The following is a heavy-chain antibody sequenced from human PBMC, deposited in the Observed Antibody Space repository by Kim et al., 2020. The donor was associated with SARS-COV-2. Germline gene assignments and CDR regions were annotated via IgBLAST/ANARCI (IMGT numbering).Heavy chain of an antibody. CDR1: GGTFSSYA. CDR2: IIPILGIA. CDR3: ARGGGYSSSSDWDY. D-gene: IGHD6-13*01. Sequence: SVKVSCKASGGTFSSYAISWVRQAPGQGLEWMGRIIPILGIANYAQKFQGRVTITADKSTSTAYMELSSLRSEDTAVYYCARGGGYSSSSDWDYWGQGTLVTVSS. V-gene: IGHV1-69*04. J-gene: IGHJ4*02.